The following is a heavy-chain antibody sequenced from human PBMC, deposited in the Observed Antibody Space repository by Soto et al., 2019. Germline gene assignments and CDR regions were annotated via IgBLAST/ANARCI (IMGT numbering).Heavy chain of an antibody. CDR3: AKGYYDY. D-gene: IGHD3-22*01. CDR1: GFTFSSYG. CDR2: ISYDGSNK. V-gene: IGHV3-30*18. Sequence: GGSLRLSCSASGFTFSSYGMHWVRQAPGKGLEWVAGISYDGSNKYYADSVKGRFTISRDNSKNTLYLQMNSLKAEDTAVYYCAKGYYDYWGQGTLVTVSS. J-gene: IGHJ4*02.